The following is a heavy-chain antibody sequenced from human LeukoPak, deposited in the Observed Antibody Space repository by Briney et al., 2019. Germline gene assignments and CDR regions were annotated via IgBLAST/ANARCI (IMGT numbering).Heavy chain of an antibody. J-gene: IGHJ4*02. CDR2: VYYSGTP. CDR1: GGSIISSSFY. Sequence: SETLSLTCTASGGSIISSSFYWGWVRQPPGKGLEWIGSVYYSGTPYYNPSLKSRVTMSVDTSKNQFSLNLSSVTAADTAMYYCARVFGSWYFFDSWGQGTLVTVSS. D-gene: IGHD6-13*01. V-gene: IGHV4-39*07. CDR3: ARVFGSWYFFDS.